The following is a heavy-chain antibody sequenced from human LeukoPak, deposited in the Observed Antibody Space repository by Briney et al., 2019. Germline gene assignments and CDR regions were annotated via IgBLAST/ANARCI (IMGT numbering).Heavy chain of an antibody. D-gene: IGHD3-10*02. V-gene: IGHV1-8*02. CDR3: ARGDAEMFLYYYYMDV. CDR2: MNPNSGNT. J-gene: IGHJ6*03. Sequence: GASVKVSCTASGYTFTSYGISWVRQAPGQGLKGMGWMNPNSGNTGYAQRFQGRVTMTRNTSISTAYMELSSLRSEDTALYYCARGDAEMFLYYYYMDVWGKGTTVTISS. CDR1: GYTFTSYG.